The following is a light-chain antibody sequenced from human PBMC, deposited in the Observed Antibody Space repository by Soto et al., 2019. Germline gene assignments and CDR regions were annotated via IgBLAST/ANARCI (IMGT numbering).Light chain of an antibody. CDR3: MQALQTPYT. Sequence: DIVMTQSPLSLPVSPGEPASISCRSSQSLVHSQGNYFFDWYVQKPGQSPQLLIYWGFIQASGVPDRISGSASGTDFTLKITRVEAEDVGVYYCMQALQTPYTFGQGTKLEIK. J-gene: IGKJ2*01. CDR2: WGF. V-gene: IGKV2-28*01. CDR1: QSLVHSQGNYF.